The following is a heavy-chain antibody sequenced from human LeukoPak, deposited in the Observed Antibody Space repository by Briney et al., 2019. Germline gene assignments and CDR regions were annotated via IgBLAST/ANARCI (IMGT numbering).Heavy chain of an antibody. V-gene: IGHV4-34*01. CDR3: VTYYFDSSGPKKNH. Sequence: SETLSLTCAVYGGSFSGYYWSWIRQPPGKGLEWIGEINHSGSTNYNPSLKSRVTISVDTSKKQFSLKLSSVTAADTAVYYCVTYYFDSSGPKKNHWGQGTLVTVSS. CDR2: INHSGST. CDR1: GGSFSGYY. D-gene: IGHD3-22*01. J-gene: IGHJ5*02.